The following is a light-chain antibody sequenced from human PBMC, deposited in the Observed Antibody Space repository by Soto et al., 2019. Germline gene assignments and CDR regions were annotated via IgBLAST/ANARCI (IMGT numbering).Light chain of an antibody. Sequence: QSALTQPASVSGSPGQSITISCTGTSRDVGGYNYVSWYQQHPGKAPKLMIYKVSNRPSGVSNRFSGSKSGNTASLTISGLQAEDEADYYCSSYTSSSTHWVFGGGTKLTVL. CDR1: SRDVGGYNY. CDR2: KVS. V-gene: IGLV2-14*01. J-gene: IGLJ3*02. CDR3: SSYTSSSTHWV.